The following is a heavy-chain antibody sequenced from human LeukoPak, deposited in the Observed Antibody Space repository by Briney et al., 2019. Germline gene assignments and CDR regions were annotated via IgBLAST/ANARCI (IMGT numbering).Heavy chain of an antibody. J-gene: IGHJ4*02. CDR1: GFTFSSYG. CDR2: IRYDGSNK. Sequence: QSGGSLRLSCAASGFTFSSYGMHWVRQAPGKGLEWVAFIRYDGSNKYYADSVKGRFTISRDNSKNTLYLQMNSLRAEDTSVYYCATDHKLLWFGEKTWSCDYWGQGTLVTVSS. D-gene: IGHD3-10*01. CDR3: ATDHKLLWFGEKTWSCDY. V-gene: IGHV3-30*02.